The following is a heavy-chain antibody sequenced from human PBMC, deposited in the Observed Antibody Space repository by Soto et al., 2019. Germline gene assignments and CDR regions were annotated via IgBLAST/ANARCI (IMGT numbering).Heavy chain of an antibody. D-gene: IGHD3-10*01. CDR1: GGSFSGYY. CDR2: INHSGST. V-gene: IGHV4-34*01. CDR3: ARWLGAYYYYGMDV. Sequence: NPSETLSLTCAVYGGSFSGYYWSWIRQPPGKGLEWIGEINHSGSTNYNPSLKSRVTISVDTSKNQFSLKLSSVTAADTAVYYCARWLGAYYYYGMDVWGQGTTVTVSS. J-gene: IGHJ6*02.